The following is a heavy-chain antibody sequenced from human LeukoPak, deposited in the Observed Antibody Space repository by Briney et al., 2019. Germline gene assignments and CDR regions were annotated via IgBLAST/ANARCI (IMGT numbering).Heavy chain of an antibody. Sequence: GASVKVSCKASGYTFTSYVISWVRQTPGQGREWVGRNSANNGNTNNAQKLHGRVTMTTDTSTSTDSIEMRGLRSDGAAVYYCARDLQWLVPSWFDPWGXGTLVXXSS. CDR3: ARDLQWLVPSWFDP. D-gene: IGHD6-19*01. J-gene: IGHJ5*02. V-gene: IGHV1-18*01. CDR1: GYTFTSYV. CDR2: NSANNGNT.